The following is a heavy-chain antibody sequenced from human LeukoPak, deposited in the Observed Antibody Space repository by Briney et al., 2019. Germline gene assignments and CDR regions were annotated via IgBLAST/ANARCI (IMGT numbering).Heavy chain of an antibody. J-gene: IGHJ5*02. V-gene: IGHV1-69*13. CDR3: ARDRTGYSDHLDWFDP. CDR1: GGTFSSYA. Sequence: SVKVSCKASGGTFSSYAISWVRQAPGQGLEWMGGIIPIFGTANYAQKFQGRVTITADESTSTAYMELSSLRSEDTAVYYCARDRTGYSDHLDWFDPWGQGTLVTVSS. D-gene: IGHD5-12*01. CDR2: IIPIFGTA.